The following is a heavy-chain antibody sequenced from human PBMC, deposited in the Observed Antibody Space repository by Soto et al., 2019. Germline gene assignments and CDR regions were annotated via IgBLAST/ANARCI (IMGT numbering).Heavy chain of an antibody. CDR2: MNPNSGNT. V-gene: IGHV1-8*01. CDR1: GYTFTSYD. D-gene: IGHD3-16*02. CDR3: ARDQGVMITFGGVIASSYYFDY. J-gene: IGHJ4*02. Sequence: ASVKVSCKASGYTFTSYDINWVRQATGQGLEWMGWMNPNSGNTGYAQKFQGRVTMTRNTSMSTAYMELSSLRSEDTAVYYCARDQGVMITFGGVIASSYYFDYWGQGTLVTVSS.